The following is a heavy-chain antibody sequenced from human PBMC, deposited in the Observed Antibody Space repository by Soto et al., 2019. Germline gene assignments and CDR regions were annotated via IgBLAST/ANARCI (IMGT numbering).Heavy chain of an antibody. V-gene: IGHV3-66*01. J-gene: IGHJ4*01. CDR1: GFTVSRNY. CDR2: IYSGGRT. CDR3: ARRYSTNGDYFDF. Sequence: GGSLRLSCAASGFTVSRNYMNWVRQAPGQGLEWVSVIYSGGRTYYADSVKGRFTISRDNSKNTVYLQINGLTAEDTAVYYCARRYSTNGDYFDFWGHGTLVTAPQ. D-gene: IGHD2-8*01.